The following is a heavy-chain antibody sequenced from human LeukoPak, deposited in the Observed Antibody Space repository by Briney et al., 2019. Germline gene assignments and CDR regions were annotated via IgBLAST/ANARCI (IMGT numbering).Heavy chain of an antibody. V-gene: IGHV3-30*02. CDR2: IRYDGSNK. Sequence: GGSLRLACAASGFTFSSYGMHWVRQAPGKGLEWVAFIRYDGSNKYYADSVKGRFTISRDNSKNTLYLQMNSLRAEDTAVYYCAKDRILSNMGVVDYFDYWGQGTLVTVSS. CDR1: GFTFSSYG. D-gene: IGHD2-15*01. J-gene: IGHJ4*02. CDR3: AKDRILSNMGVVDYFDY.